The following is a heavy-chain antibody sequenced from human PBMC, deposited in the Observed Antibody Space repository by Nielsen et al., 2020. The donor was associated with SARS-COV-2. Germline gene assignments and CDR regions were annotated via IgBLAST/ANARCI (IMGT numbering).Heavy chain of an antibody. J-gene: IGHJ6*02. Sequence: GKGLEWIGRIYTSGSTNYNPSLKSRVTMSVDTSKNQFSLKLSSVTAADTAVYYCARKGQYYDILTGFRNYYYYYGMDVWGQGTTVTVSS. D-gene: IGHD3-9*01. CDR3: ARKGQYYDILTGFRNYYYYYGMDV. V-gene: IGHV4-4*07. CDR2: IYTSGST.